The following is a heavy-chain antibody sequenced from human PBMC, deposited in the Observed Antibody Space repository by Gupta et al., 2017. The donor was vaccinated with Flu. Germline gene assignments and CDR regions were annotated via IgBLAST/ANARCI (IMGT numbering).Heavy chain of an antibody. D-gene: IGHD6-13*01. V-gene: IGHV4-34*01. CDR2: INHSGST. J-gene: IGHJ6*02. CDR3: ASDAAAGSYYYGMDV. Sequence: QVQLQQWGAGLLKPSETLSLTCAVYGGSFSGYYWSWIRQPPGKGLEWIGEINHSGSTNYNPSLKSRVTISVDTSKNQFSLKLSSVTAADTAVYYCASDAAAGSYYYGMDVWGQGTTVTVSS. CDR1: GGSFSGYY.